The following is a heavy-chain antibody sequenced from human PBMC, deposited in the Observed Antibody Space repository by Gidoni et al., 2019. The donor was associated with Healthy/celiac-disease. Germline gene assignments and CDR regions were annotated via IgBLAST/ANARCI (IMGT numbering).Heavy chain of an antibody. V-gene: IGHV2-5*02. J-gene: IGHJ5*02. CDR3: AHRPLYSYGSGSYDWFDP. CDR2: IYWDDDK. Sequence: QITLKESGPTLVKPTQTLTLNCTFSGFSLSTRGVGVGWVRQPPGKALEWLARIYWDDDKRYSPSLKRRLAITKDTSKNQVVLTMTNMHPVDTATYYCAHRPLYSYGSGSYDWFDPWGQGTLVTVSS. CDR1: GFSLSTRGVG. D-gene: IGHD3-10*01.